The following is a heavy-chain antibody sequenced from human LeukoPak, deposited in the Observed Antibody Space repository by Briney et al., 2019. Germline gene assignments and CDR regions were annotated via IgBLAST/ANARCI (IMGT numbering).Heavy chain of an antibody. V-gene: IGHV3-74*01. J-gene: IGHJ5*02. CDR2: INSDGSST. CDR3: ARDRSPGGSGSWNWFDP. D-gene: IGHD3-10*01. Sequence: GGSLRLSCADSGFTFSSHWMHWVRQAPGKGLVWVSRINSDGSSTNYADSVKGRFTIPRDNAKNTLYLQMNSLRAEDTAVYYCARDRSPGGSGSWNWFDPWGQGTLVTVSS. CDR1: GFTFSSHW.